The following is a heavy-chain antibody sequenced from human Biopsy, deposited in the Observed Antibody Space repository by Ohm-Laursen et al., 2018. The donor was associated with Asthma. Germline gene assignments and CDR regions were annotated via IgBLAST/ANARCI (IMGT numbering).Heavy chain of an antibody. CDR2: ISSSSTYI. J-gene: IGHJ5*02. V-gene: IGHV3-21*01. CDR3: AKITTDRQKANNWFDP. CDR1: GFTFRTYT. D-gene: IGHD3-22*01. Sequence: SLRLSCTASGFTFRTYTMHWVRQAPGKGLEWVSSISSSSTYIYYADSVRGRFTISRDNAENSLYLQMNSLRTEDTGVYFCAKITTDRQKANNWFDPWGQGTLVTVPS.